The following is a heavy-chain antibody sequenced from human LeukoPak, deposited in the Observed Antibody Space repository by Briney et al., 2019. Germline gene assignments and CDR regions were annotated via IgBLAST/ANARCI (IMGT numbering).Heavy chain of an antibody. CDR1: GYSISSGYY. J-gene: IGHJ5*02. CDR3: VRGKAAKDSSDYYYNWFEP. Sequence: SETLSLTCTVFGYSISSGYYWGWIRQPPGKDLEWIASIHHSGSTHYNPSLQSRVSISLDTSRSQFSLKLASVTAADTAVYFCVRGKAAKDSSDYYYNWFEPWGQGTLVTVSS. CDR2: IHHSGST. V-gene: IGHV4-38-2*02. D-gene: IGHD3-3*01.